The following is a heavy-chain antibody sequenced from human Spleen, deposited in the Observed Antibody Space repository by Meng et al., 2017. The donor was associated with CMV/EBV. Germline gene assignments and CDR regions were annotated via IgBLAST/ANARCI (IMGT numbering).Heavy chain of an antibody. CDR2: IIPIFGTA. Sequence: VLVVPSGAGVKKPGSSVKVSCKASGGPFSSYAIRWVRQAPRQGLEWMGGIIPIFGTANYAQKFQGRVTITADESTSTAYMELSSLRSEDTAVYYCAREHYDSSAKRYYFDYWGQGTLVTVSS. J-gene: IGHJ4*02. CDR1: GGPFSSYA. CDR3: AREHYDSSAKRYYFDY. D-gene: IGHD3-22*01. V-gene: IGHV1-69*12.